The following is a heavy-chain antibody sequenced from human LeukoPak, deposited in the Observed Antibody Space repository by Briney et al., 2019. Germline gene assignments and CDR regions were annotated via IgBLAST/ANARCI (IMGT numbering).Heavy chain of an antibody. CDR2: IYYSGSA. CDR1: GGSISSSSYY. D-gene: IGHD6-13*01. CDR3: ARLSGEAAADFDY. V-gene: IGHV4-39*01. Sequence: PSETLSLTCTVSGGSISSSSYYWGWIRQPPGKGLEWIGSIYYSGSAYYNPSLKSRVTISVDTSKNQFSLKLSSVTAADTAVYYCARLSGEAAADFDYWGQGTLVTVSS. J-gene: IGHJ4*02.